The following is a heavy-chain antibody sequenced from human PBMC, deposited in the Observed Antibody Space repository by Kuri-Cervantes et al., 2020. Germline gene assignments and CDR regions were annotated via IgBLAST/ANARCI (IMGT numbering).Heavy chain of an antibody. CDR2: IWLDGSDQ. J-gene: IGHJ3*02. CDR1: GFTFSSYG. CDR3: AKDRPDAFDI. V-gene: IGHV3-33*03. Sequence: GGSLRLSCAASGFTFSSYGMHWVRQAPGKGLEWVAVIWLDGSDQKYADSVKGRFTVSRDNSKNTLYLQMNSLRTEDTAMYYCAKDRPDAFDIWGQGTMVTVSS.